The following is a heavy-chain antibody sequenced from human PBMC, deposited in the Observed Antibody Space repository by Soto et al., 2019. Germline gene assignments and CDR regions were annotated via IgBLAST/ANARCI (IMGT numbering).Heavy chain of an antibody. CDR1: GASISRTRYY. V-gene: IGHV4-39*01. CDR3: ARLGNYYQSLDP. CDR2: IYFDGAA. D-gene: IGHD4-4*01. J-gene: IGHJ5*02. Sequence: SETLSLTCTVSGASISRTRYYWVWIRQTPGRGLEWIGSIYFDGAAFYNPSLKSRVTLSVDTSKSQFSLRLTSVTAADTAVYYCARLGNYYQSLDPWGPGTLVTVSS.